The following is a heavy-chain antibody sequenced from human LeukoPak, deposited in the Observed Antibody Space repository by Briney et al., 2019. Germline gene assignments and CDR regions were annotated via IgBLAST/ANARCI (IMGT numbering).Heavy chain of an antibody. CDR1: GGTFSSYA. J-gene: IGHJ6*03. CDR3: ARHQVTMVRGEANYYMDV. CDR2: IIPIFGTA. D-gene: IGHD3-10*01. V-gene: IGHV1-69*13. Sequence: SVKVSCKASGGTFSSYAISWVRQAPGQGLEWMGGIIPIFGTANYAQKFQGRVTITADESTSTAYMELSSLRSEDTAVYYCARHQVTMVRGEANYYMDVWGKGTTVTVSS.